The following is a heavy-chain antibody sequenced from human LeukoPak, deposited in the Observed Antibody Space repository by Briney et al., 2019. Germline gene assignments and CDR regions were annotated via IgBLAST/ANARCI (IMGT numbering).Heavy chain of an antibody. Sequence: GGSLEISCQGSGSRFTSYWIGWVRQLPGKGLEWMGISYPGDSDTRYSPSFQGQVTISADKSIRTAYLQWSSLKASDTAMYYCARLDYDSSGSQPYFDYWGQGTLVTVSS. V-gene: IGHV5-51*01. CDR1: GSRFTSYW. CDR2: SYPGDSDT. D-gene: IGHD3-22*01. J-gene: IGHJ4*02. CDR3: ARLDYDSSGSQPYFDY.